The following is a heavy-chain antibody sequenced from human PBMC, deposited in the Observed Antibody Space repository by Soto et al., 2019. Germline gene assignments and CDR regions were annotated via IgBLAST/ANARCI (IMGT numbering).Heavy chain of an antibody. Sequence: GGSLRLSCAASGFTFSSYAMSWVRQAPGKGLEWVSAISGSGGSTYYADSVKGRFTISRDNSKNTLYLQMNSLRAEDTAVYYCAKGPGIVLVPAAYWFDPWGQGTLVTVSS. V-gene: IGHV3-23*01. CDR2: ISGSGGST. D-gene: IGHD2-2*01. CDR3: AKGPGIVLVPAAYWFDP. J-gene: IGHJ5*02. CDR1: GFTFSSYA.